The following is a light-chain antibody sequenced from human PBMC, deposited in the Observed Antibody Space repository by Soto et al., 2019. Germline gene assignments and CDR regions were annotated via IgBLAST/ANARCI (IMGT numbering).Light chain of an antibody. CDR3: QQANTFPFT. Sequence: DIQMTQSPSSVSASVGDRVTITCRASQDISSWLAWFQQKPGKAPKLLIFSASSLQSGVPSRFSGSGSGTDFTLTITNLQPEDFATYYCQQANTFPFTFGQGTRLENK. V-gene: IGKV1-12*01. CDR2: SAS. CDR1: QDISSW. J-gene: IGKJ5*01.